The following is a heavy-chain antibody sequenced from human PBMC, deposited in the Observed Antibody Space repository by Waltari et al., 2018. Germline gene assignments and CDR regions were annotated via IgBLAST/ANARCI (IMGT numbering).Heavy chain of an antibody. CDR2: HNHSGNT. J-gene: IGHJ6*03. V-gene: IGHV4-34*01. D-gene: IGHD1-26*01. CDR1: GGSFSGYY. CDR3: VRGVRGGSYWGYYYYMDV. Sequence: QVQLQQWGAGLLKPSETLSLTCAVYGGSFSGYYWRWIGQPPGKGLEWIVKHNHSGNTNYNPSLKSLVPISVHTSKNQCSLKLSSVTAADTAVYYCVRGVRGGSYWGYYYYMDVWGKGTTVTISS.